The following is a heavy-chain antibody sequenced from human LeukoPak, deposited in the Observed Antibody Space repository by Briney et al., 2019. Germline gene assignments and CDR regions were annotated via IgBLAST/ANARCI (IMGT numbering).Heavy chain of an antibody. V-gene: IGHV4-59*01. D-gene: IGHD6-19*01. J-gene: IGHJ5*02. CDR2: IYYSGST. Sequence: SETLSLTCTVSGGSISSYYWSWIRQPPGKGLEWIGYIYYSGSTNYNPSLKSRVTISVDTSKNQFSLKLSSVTAADTVVYYCARGGDSSGWYGGFDPWGQGTLVTVSS. CDR1: GGSISSYY. CDR3: ARGGDSSGWYGGFDP.